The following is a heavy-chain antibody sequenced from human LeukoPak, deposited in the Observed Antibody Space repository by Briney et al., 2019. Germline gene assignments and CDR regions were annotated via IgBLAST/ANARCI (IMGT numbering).Heavy chain of an antibody. Sequence: PSGTLSLTCAVSGGSISSSNWWSWVRQPPGKGLEWIGEIYHSGSTNYNPSLKSRVTISVDKSKNQFSLKLSSVTAADTAVYYCARYLSFGSGSYYFDYWGQGTLVTVSS. CDR1: GGSISSSNW. D-gene: IGHD3-10*01. V-gene: IGHV4-4*02. J-gene: IGHJ4*02. CDR3: ARYLSFGSGSYYFDY. CDR2: IYHSGST.